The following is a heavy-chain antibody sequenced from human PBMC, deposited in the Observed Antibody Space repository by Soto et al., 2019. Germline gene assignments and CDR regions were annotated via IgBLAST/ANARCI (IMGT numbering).Heavy chain of an antibody. V-gene: IGHV4-61*01. J-gene: IGHJ4*02. CDR1: GGSVFSLIYS. CDR3: XXXXXXXXXAYFDP. Sequence: QVQLQESGPGLVKPSETLSLTCSVSGGSVFSLIYSWSWIRQPPGKGLEWIGSIFYNGSTKYNPSLXXXXXXXXXXXXXXXXXXXXXXXXXXXXXXXXXXXXXXXXXAYFDPWGQGTLVTVSS. CDR2: IFYNGST.